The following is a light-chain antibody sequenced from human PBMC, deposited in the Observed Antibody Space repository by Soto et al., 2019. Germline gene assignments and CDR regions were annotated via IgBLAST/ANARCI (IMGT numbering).Light chain of an antibody. CDR1: NIGSES. Sequence: SYELTQPPSVSVAPGQTARITCGGNNIGSESVHWYQQRPGQAPVQGVYDDSDRPSGIPERFSGSNSANTATLTISRVEAGDEADYYCQVWYSSTDLYVFGSGTKLTVL. V-gene: IGLV3-21*02. J-gene: IGLJ1*01. CDR2: DDS. CDR3: QVWYSSTDLYV.